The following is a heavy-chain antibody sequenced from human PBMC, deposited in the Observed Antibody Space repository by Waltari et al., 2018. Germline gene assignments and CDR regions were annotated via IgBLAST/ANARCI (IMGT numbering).Heavy chain of an antibody. Sequence: QVQLVQSGAEVKKPGSPVKVSCKASGGAFSSYSISWVRRSTGQGLEWMGGIKPNFGTANYAQKFQGRFTITADESKSTAYMELSSLRSEDTAVYYCARLAYGSSWKEDDYWGQGTLVTVST. CDR2: IKPNFGTA. V-gene: IGHV1-69*01. CDR3: ARLAYGSSWKEDDY. CDR1: GGAFSSYS. D-gene: IGHD6-13*01. J-gene: IGHJ4*02.